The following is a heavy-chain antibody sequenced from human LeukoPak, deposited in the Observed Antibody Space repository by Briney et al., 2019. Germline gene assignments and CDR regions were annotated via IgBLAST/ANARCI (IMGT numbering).Heavy chain of an antibody. CDR3: ARLRNDAFDI. CDR2: IYFSGST. CDR1: GGSISSYY. V-gene: IGHV4-59*08. Sequence: SETLSLTCTVSGGSISSYYWSWIRQPPGKGLEWIGYIYFSGSTNYNPSFKSRVTISVDTSKNQFSLKLNSVTAADTAVYYCARLRNDAFDIWGQGTMVTVSS. J-gene: IGHJ3*02.